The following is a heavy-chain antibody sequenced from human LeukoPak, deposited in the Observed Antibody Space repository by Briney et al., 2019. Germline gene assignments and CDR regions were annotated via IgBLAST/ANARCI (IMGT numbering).Heavy chain of an antibody. Sequence: GGSLRLSCAASGFTFDDYAMHWVRQAPGKGLEWVSGISWNSGSIGYADSVKGRFTISRDNAKNSLYLQMNSLRAEDTALYYCAKDGRFGDLGGDWFDPWGQGTLVTVSS. CDR2: ISWNSGSI. CDR1: GFTFDDYA. V-gene: IGHV3-9*01. D-gene: IGHD3-10*01. CDR3: AKDGRFGDLGGDWFDP. J-gene: IGHJ5*02.